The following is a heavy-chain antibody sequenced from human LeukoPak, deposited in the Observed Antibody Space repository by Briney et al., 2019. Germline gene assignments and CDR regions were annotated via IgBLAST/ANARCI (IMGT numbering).Heavy chain of an antibody. V-gene: IGHV4-30-2*01. D-gene: IGHD3-22*01. CDR3: ARIDSSGPNWFDP. CDR2: IYHSGST. Sequence: SETLSLTCAVSGGSISSGGYSWSWIRQPPGKGLEWIGYIYHSGSTYYNPSLKGRVTISVDRSKNQFSLKLSSVTAADTAVYYCARIDSSGPNWFDPWGQGTLVTVSS. J-gene: IGHJ5*02. CDR1: GGSISSGGYS.